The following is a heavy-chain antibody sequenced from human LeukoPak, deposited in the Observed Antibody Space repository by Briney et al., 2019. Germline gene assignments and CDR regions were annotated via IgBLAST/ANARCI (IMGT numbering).Heavy chain of an antibody. CDR1: GFTFSSYW. CDR3: VRYDGGPGPFDY. CDR2: IKQDGSEK. D-gene: IGHD4-23*01. V-gene: IGHV3-7*03. J-gene: IGHJ4*02. Sequence: PGGSLRLSCAASGFTFSSYWMSWVRQAPGKGLEWVANIKQDGSEKYYVDSVKGRFTISRDISKNSLYLQMNSLRADDTAVYYCVRYDGGPGPFDYWGQGTLVTVSS.